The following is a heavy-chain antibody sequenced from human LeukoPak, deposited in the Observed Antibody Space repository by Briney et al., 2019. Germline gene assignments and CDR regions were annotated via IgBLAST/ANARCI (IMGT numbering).Heavy chain of an antibody. V-gene: IGHV3-23*01. CDR1: GFTFSSYA. Sequence: AGSLTLSCAASGFTFSSYAMSWVRQAPGKGLEWVSAISGSGGSTYYADSVKGRFTISRDNSKNTLYLQMNSLRAEDTAVYYCASSAYDYVWGSYQSFDYWGQGTLVTVSS. D-gene: IGHD3-16*02. J-gene: IGHJ4*02. CDR2: ISGSGGST. CDR3: ASSAYDYVWGSYQSFDY.